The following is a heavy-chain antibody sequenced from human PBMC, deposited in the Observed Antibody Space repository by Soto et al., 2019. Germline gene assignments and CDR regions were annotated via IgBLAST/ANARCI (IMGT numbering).Heavy chain of an antibody. D-gene: IGHD4-17*01. Sequence: PWGSLRLSFAASGFTVSDHYMDWVRQAPGKGLEWVGRTRNKANSYTTEYAASVKGRFTISRDDSKNSLYLQMNSLKTEDTAVYYCATTVTPAPPGPNYYYYSGMDVWGQGTTVTVSS. V-gene: IGHV3-72*01. CDR1: GFTVSDHY. CDR3: ATTVTPAPPGPNYYYYSGMDV. J-gene: IGHJ6*02. CDR2: TRNKANSYTT.